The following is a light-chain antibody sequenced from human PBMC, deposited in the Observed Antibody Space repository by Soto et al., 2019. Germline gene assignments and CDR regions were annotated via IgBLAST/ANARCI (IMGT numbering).Light chain of an antibody. CDR1: ASDVAAYNY. V-gene: IGLV2-8*01. J-gene: IGLJ1*01. Sequence: QSVLTQPPSASGSPGQSVTISCTGSASDVAAYNYVSWYQQHPGKAPKLIIYEVSKWPSGVPDRFSGSKSGSTAALTVSGLQAEDEADYYCSSFSTSNYFVFGSGTKVTVL. CDR3: SSFSTSNYFV. CDR2: EVS.